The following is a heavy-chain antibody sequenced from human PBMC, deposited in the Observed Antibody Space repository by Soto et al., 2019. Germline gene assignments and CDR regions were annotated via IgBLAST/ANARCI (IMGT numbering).Heavy chain of an antibody. CDR1: GLPVSSGYY. CDR2: IYHGGIT. CDR3: ARTGLFLDWFDP. J-gene: IGHJ5*02. D-gene: IGHD3-10*01. V-gene: IGHV4-38-2*02. Sequence: QVQLQESGPGLVKPSETLSLTCSVSGLPVSSGYYWDWIRPTPGKGLEWLGNIYHGGITHYNPSLKSRLTISLDTSKNRFSLKLNSVTAADTALSDCARTGLFLDWFDPWGQGILVIVS.